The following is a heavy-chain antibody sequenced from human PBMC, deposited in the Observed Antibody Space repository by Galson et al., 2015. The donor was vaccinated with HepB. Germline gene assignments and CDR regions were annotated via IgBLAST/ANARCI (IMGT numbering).Heavy chain of an antibody. D-gene: IGHD2-8*01. CDR1: GGTFSTHA. V-gene: IGHV1-69*13. J-gene: IGHJ4*02. CDR2: IIPIFGTA. Sequence: SVKVSCKASGGTFSTHAISWVRQAPGQGLEWMGGIIPIFGTAHYAQKFQGRVTITADESTSTAYMELSSLKSEDTAVYYCAREGSRRQANPFDYWGQGTLVTVSS. CDR3: AREGSRRQANPFDY.